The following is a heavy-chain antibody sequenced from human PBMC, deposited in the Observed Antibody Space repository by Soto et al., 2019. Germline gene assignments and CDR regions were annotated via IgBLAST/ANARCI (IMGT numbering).Heavy chain of an antibody. CDR3: ARDPPYSSSWSYFDY. Sequence: EVQLVESGGGLVKPGGSLRVSCAASGFTFSDYSMNWVRQAPGKGLEWLSSITSTGSYIYYADSLKGRFTISRDNAGSSLFLQMNSLRAEDTAMYYCARDPPYSSSWSYFDYWGQGTLVTVSS. CDR2: ITSTGSYI. J-gene: IGHJ4*02. D-gene: IGHD6-13*01. CDR1: GFTFSDYS. V-gene: IGHV3-21*01.